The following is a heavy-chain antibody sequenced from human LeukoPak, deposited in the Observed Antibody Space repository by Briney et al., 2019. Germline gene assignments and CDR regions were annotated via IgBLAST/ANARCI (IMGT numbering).Heavy chain of an antibody. Sequence: GGSLRLSCAASGFTFTSYGMSWVRQAPGKGLEWVSTINTSGATTYYADSVKGRFTISRDNSKNTLYLQMNSLRAEDTAVYYCAKDPSYYGSTSNNDYWGQGALVTVSS. CDR3: AKDPSYYGSTSNNDY. V-gene: IGHV3-23*01. D-gene: IGHD3-10*01. J-gene: IGHJ4*02. CDR2: INTSGATT. CDR1: GFTFTSYG.